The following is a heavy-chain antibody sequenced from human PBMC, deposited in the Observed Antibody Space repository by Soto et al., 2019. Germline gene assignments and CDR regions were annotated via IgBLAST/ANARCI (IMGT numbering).Heavy chain of an antibody. J-gene: IGHJ5*02. D-gene: IGHD3-3*01. CDR2: INHSGST. Sequence: ASETLSLTCAVYGGSFSGYYWSWIRQPPGKELEWIGEINHSGSTNYNPSLKSRVTISVDTSKNQFSLKLSSVTAADTAVYYCAKRRERYYDFWSARAPSWFDPWGQGTLVTVSS. CDR1: GGSFSGYY. CDR3: AKRRERYYDFWSARAPSWFDP. V-gene: IGHV4-34*01.